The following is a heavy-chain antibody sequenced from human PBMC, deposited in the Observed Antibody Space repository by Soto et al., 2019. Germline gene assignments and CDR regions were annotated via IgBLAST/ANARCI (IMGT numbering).Heavy chain of an antibody. CDR3: ARHGPRVYYDNSDYYYYGMDV. CDR1: GYSFPAYW. CDR2: IYPVDSDT. J-gene: IGHJ6*02. V-gene: IGHV5-51*01. Sequence: GESLKISCKGSGYSFPAYWIAWVRQMPGKGLEWMGTIYPVDSDTRYSPSFQGQVTISADKSISTAYLQWSSLKASDTAMYYCARHGPRVYYDNSDYYYYGMDVWGQGTTVTVSS. D-gene: IGHD3-22*01.